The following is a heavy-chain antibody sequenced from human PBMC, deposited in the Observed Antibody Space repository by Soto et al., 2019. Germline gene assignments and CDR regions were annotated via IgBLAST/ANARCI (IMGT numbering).Heavy chain of an antibody. V-gene: IGHV4-59*08. D-gene: IGHD2-15*01. CDR2: IYYSGST. Sequence: QVQLQESGPGLLEPSETLALACSVSGGSISSYFWSWIWQPPGKGLEWIGYIYYSGSTNYNPSLKSRVTISVDTSKNQFSLKLSSVTAADTAVYYCARRWGRSFDYWGQGTLVTVSS. CDR3: ARRWGRSFDY. CDR1: GGSISSYF. J-gene: IGHJ4*02.